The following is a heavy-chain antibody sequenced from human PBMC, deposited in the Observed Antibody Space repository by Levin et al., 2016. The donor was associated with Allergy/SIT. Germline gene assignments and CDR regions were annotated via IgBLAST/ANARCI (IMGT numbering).Heavy chain of an antibody. CDR3: AKDGSRRYWELSSKAYYFDY. V-gene: IGHV3-23*01. J-gene: IGHJ4*02. D-gene: IGHD3-16*02. Sequence: GESLKISCAASGFTFSSYAMSWVRQAPGKGLEWVSAISGSGGSTYYADSVKGRFTISRDNSKNTLYLQMNSLRAEDTAVYYCAKDGSRRYWELSSKAYYFDYWGQGTLVTVSS. CDR2: ISGSGGST. CDR1: GFTFSSYA.